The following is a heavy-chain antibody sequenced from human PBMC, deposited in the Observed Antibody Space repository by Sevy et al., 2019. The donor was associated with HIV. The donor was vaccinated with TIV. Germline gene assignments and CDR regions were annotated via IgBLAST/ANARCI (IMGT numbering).Heavy chain of an antibody. Sequence: GESLKISCAASGFTFSSYAMHWVRQAPGKGLEWVAVISYDGSNKYYADSVKGRFTISRDNSKNTLYLQMNSLRAEDTAVYYCARDLYSSGWYGGMDVWGQGTTVTVSS. J-gene: IGHJ6*02. CDR2: ISYDGSNK. D-gene: IGHD6-19*01. CDR1: GFTFSSYA. CDR3: ARDLYSSGWYGGMDV. V-gene: IGHV3-30-3*01.